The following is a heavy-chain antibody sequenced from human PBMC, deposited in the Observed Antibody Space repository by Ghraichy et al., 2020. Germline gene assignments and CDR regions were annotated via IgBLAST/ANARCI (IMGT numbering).Heavy chain of an antibody. J-gene: IGHJ4*02. CDR1: GGTFSSYA. V-gene: IGHV1-69*13. Sequence: SVKVSCKASGGTFSSYAISWVRQAPGQGLEWMGGIIPIFGTANYAQKFQGRVTITADESTSTAYMELSSLRSEDTAVYYCARGGASGSYGGPGDYWGQGTLVTVSS. CDR2: IIPIFGTA. D-gene: IGHD1-26*01. CDR3: ARGGASGSYGGPGDY.